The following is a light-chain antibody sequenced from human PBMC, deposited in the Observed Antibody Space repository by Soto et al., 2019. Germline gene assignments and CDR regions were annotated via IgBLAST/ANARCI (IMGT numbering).Light chain of an antibody. Sequence: DIQMTQSPSSLSASVGDRVTITCRASQSIGRFLNWHQQKPGKAPNVLINVASTLRSGVPSRFSGSGSGTDFNLTINSLQPEDFATYFCQQSFTTPITFGGGTTVEIK. V-gene: IGKV1-39*01. CDR1: QSIGRF. CDR2: VAS. J-gene: IGKJ4*01. CDR3: QQSFTTPIT.